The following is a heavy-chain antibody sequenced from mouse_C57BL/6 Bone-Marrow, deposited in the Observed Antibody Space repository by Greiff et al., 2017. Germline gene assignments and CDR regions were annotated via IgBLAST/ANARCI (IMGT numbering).Heavy chain of an antibody. CDR1: GYTFTSYW. D-gene: IGHD1-1*01. Sequence: QVQLQQPGAELVKPGASVKMSCKASGYTFTSYWITWVKQRPGQGLEWIGEIYPGSGSTNYTEKFKSKATLTVDTSSSTAYMQLSSLTSEDSAVYYCARPTEYNYYAMDYWGQGTSVTVSS. V-gene: IGHV1-55*01. CDR2: IYPGSGST. J-gene: IGHJ4*01. CDR3: ARPTEYNYYAMDY.